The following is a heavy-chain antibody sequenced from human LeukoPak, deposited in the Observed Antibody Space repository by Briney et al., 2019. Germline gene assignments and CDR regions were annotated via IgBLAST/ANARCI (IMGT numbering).Heavy chain of an antibody. Sequence: LRLSCAASGFTFSDYYMGWIRKTPGKGLEWIGEINYGGSTNYNPSLKSRLTPALKSRVSISVDRSKNQFSLKLSSVTAADTAVYYCARRLRYSSGWYDYWGQGTLVTVSS. V-gene: IGHV4-34*01. CDR2: INYGGST. CDR3: ARRLRYSSGWYDY. D-gene: IGHD6-19*01. J-gene: IGHJ4*02. CDR1: GFTFSDYY.